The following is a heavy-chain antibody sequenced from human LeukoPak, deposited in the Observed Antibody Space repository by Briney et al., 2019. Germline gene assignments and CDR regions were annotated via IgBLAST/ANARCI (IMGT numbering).Heavy chain of an antibody. CDR3: ARAVRYCSSTSCYPSRWFDP. D-gene: IGHD2-2*01. V-gene: IGHV1-18*01. CDR1: GYTFTSYG. Sequence: ASVKVSCEASGYTFTSYGISWVRQAPGQGLEWMGWISAYNGNTNYAQKLQGRVTMTTDTSTSTAYMELRSLRSDDPAVYYCARAVRYCSSTSCYPSRWFDPWGQGTLVTVSS. J-gene: IGHJ5*02. CDR2: ISAYNGNT.